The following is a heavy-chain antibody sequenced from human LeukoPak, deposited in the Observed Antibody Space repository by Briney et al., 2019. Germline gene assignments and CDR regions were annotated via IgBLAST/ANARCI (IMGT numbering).Heavy chain of an antibody. J-gene: IGHJ4*02. D-gene: IGHD3-22*01. CDR3: ASYDSSGYYHYFDY. CDR2: ISGSGGRT. Sequence: GGSLRLSCAASGFTFRSYAMSWVRQAPGKGLDWVSAISGSGGRTDYADSVKGRFTISRDNSKNTLYMQMNSLRAEGTAVYYCASYDSSGYYHYFDYWGQGTLVTVSS. V-gene: IGHV3-23*01. CDR1: GFTFRSYA.